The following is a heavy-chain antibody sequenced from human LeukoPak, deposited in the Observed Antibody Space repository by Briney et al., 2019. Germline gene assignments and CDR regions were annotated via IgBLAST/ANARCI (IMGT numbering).Heavy chain of an antibody. CDR3: ARETCSGGSCFQFDF. CDR2: INHSGST. J-gene: IGHJ4*02. Sequence: SETLSLTCAVYGVSFSGYYWSWIRQPPAKGLEWIGEINHSGSTNYNPSLKSRVTISVDTSKNQFSLKLSSVTAADTSVYSCARETCSGGSCFQFDFWGQGTLVTVSS. CDR1: GVSFSGYY. D-gene: IGHD2-15*01. V-gene: IGHV4-34*01.